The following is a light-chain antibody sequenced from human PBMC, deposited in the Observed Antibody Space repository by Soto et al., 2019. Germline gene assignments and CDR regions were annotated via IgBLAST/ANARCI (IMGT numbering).Light chain of an antibody. CDR3: SSYTTTSTLK. J-gene: IGLJ2*01. Sequence: QSALTQPASVSGSPGQSITISCAGTSGDVGGYNFVCWFQQHPGKAPKLMIYDVSVRPSGVSSRFSGSKSGNTASLTISGLQADDEAVYYYSSYTTTSTLKFGGGTKLTVL. V-gene: IGLV2-14*01. CDR1: SGDVGGYNF. CDR2: DVS.